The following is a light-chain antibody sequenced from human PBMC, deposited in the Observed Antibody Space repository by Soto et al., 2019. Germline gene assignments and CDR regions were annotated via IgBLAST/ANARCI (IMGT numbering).Light chain of an antibody. CDR3: AAWDNSLNGYV. Sequence: QSVLTQPPSASGTPGQRVTISCSGSSSNIGSNSVNWYQQLPGTAPKLLIYSNDRRPSGVPDRFSGSKSGTSASLAISGLQSEDEADYYCAAWDNSLNGYVIGTG. CDR2: SND. V-gene: IGLV1-44*01. J-gene: IGLJ1*01. CDR1: SSNIGSNS.